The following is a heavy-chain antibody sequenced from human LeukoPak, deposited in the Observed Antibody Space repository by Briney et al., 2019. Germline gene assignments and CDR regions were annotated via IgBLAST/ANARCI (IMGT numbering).Heavy chain of an antibody. Sequence: GGSLRLSCAASGFTFSSYAMHWVRQAPGKGLEWVAVISYDGSNKYYADSVKGRFTISRDNSKNTLDLQMNSLRAEDTAVYYCARVPGGVKTDRAFDIWGQGTMVTVSS. J-gene: IGHJ3*02. CDR3: ARVPGGVKTDRAFDI. CDR2: ISYDGSNK. D-gene: IGHD3-16*01. CDR1: GFTFSSYA. V-gene: IGHV3-30-3*01.